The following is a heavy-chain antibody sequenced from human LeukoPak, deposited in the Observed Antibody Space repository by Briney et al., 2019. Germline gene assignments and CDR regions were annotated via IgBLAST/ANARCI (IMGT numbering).Heavy chain of an antibody. CDR3: AREVDCSGGSCYPGRFDP. Sequence: GGSLRLSCAAFGFTFSSYGMHWVRPAPGKGLEWVAVIWYDGNNKYYADSVKGQFTITRDNSKNTLYLEMNSVRAEDTAVYYCAREVDCSGGSCYPGRFDPWGQGTLVTVSS. V-gene: IGHV3-33*01. CDR1: GFTFSSYG. D-gene: IGHD2-15*01. CDR2: IWYDGNNK. J-gene: IGHJ5*02.